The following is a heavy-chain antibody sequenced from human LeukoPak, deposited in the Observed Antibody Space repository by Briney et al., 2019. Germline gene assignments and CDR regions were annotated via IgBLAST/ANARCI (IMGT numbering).Heavy chain of an antibody. J-gene: IGHJ4*02. CDR1: GGTFSSYA. CDR2: IIPILGMA. CDR3: ARGHYNWNDDSPFDY. Sequence: GASVKVSCKASGGTFSSYAISWVRQAPGQGLEWMGRIIPILGMANYAQKLQGRVTMTTDTSTSTAYMELRSLRSDDTAVYYCARGHYNWNDDSPFDYWGQGTLVTVSS. V-gene: IGHV1-69*04. D-gene: IGHD1-1*01.